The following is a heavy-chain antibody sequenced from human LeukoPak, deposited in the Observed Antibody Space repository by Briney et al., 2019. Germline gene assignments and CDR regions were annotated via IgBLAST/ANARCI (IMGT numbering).Heavy chain of an antibody. Sequence: GGSLRLSCAASGFTFSSYSMNWVRQAPGKGLEWVSYISSSSSTIYYADSVKGRFTISRDNAKNSLYLQMNSLRAEDTAVYYCARDLPLYYGSGSIPFWGQGTLVTVSS. D-gene: IGHD3-10*01. V-gene: IGHV3-48*04. CDR1: GFTFSSYS. J-gene: IGHJ4*02. CDR3: ARDLPLYYGSGSIPF. CDR2: ISSSSSTI.